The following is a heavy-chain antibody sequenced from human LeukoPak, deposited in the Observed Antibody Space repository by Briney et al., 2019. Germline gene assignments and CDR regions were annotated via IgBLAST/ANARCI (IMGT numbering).Heavy chain of an antibody. D-gene: IGHD3-10*01. CDR1: GDSMSSGGHY. CDR2: IYTSGST. Sequence: SQTLSLTCTVSGDSMSSGGHYWTWIRQHPGKGLEWIGRIYTSGSTNYNPSLKSRVTMSVDTSKNQFSLKLSSVTAADTAVYYCARDPTYYYGSGSPWYYYYGMDVWGQGTTVTVSS. CDR3: ARDPTYYYGSGSPWYYYYGMDV. V-gene: IGHV4-61*02. J-gene: IGHJ6*02.